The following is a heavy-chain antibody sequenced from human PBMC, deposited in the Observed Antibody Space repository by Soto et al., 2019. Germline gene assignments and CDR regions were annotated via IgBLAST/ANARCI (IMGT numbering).Heavy chain of an antibody. CDR1: GFTFSSYC. Sequence: EVQLVESGGGLVQPGGSLRLSCEASGFTFSSYCMTWVRQAPGKGLEWVAHIKQDGSERYYVDSVKGRFTISRDHAKNSLYLQMTSLRAEDTAVYYCARVPSTRDIWSYGVGGRYYYYYMDVWGKGTTVTVSS. CDR3: ARVPSTRDIWSYGVGGRYYYYYMDV. V-gene: IGHV3-7*04. CDR2: IKQDGSER. J-gene: IGHJ6*03. D-gene: IGHD1-7*01.